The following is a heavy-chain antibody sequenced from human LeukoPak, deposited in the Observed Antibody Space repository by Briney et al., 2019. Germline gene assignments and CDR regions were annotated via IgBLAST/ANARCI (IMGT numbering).Heavy chain of an antibody. D-gene: IGHD1-14*01. V-gene: IGHV3-48*03. CDR1: TFTFSSYE. Sequence: PGGSLRLSCAASTFTFSSYEMIWVRQAPGRGLEWVSYISNSGSTIYYADSVKGRFTISRDNAKNSLYLRMNSLRAEDTAVYYCARDPDRNYWYFDLWGRGTLVTVSS. CDR2: ISNSGSTI. CDR3: ARDPDRNYWYFDL. J-gene: IGHJ2*01.